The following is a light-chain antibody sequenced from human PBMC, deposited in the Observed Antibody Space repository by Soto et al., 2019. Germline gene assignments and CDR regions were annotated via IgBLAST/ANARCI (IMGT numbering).Light chain of an antibody. CDR2: EAF. J-gene: IGKJ3*01. V-gene: IGKV1-33*01. CDR3: QHYHSLPPT. Sequence: DIKMTQSPLSLSASVGDRVTISCQASQDISNSLNWYQQRPGKAPELLIYEAFNLEAGVPSRFRGSGSGTHFTFTISNLQPEDVATYYCQHYHSLPPTFGPGTRVDIK. CDR1: QDISNS.